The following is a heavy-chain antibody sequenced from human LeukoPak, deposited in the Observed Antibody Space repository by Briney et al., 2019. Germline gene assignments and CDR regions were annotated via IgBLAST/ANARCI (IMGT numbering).Heavy chain of an antibody. CDR2: TNSGGSST. V-gene: IGHV3-74*01. D-gene: IGHD3-22*01. CDR1: GFTFSSYW. J-gene: IGHJ4*02. CDR3: AREGGYYDSSGYAPNSDY. Sequence: GGSLRLSCAASGFTFSSYWMHWVRHAPGKGLVWVSRTNSGGSSTTYADSVKGRFTISRDNAKNTLNLQMNSLRVEDTAVYYCAREGGYYDSSGYAPNSDYWGQGTLVTVSS.